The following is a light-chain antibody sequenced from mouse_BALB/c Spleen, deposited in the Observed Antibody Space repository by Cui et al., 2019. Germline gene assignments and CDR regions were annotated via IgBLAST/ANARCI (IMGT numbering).Light chain of an antibody. Sequence: DIQMTQSQASLYASVGETVTITCRASENIYSYLAWYQQKQGKSPQLLVYNAKTLAEGVPSRFSGSGSGTQFSLKINSLQPEDFGSYYCQHHYGTPRTFGGGTKLEIK. J-gene: IGKJ1*01. V-gene: IGKV12-44*01. CDR2: NAK. CDR1: ENIYSY. CDR3: QHHYGTPRT.